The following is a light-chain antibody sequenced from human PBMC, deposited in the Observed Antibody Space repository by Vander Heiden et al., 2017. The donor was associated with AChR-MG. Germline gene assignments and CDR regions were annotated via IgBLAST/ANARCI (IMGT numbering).Light chain of an antibody. Sequence: DIQMTQSPSSLSASVGDRVTITCRASQSISSYLNWYQQKPGKAPKLLIYAASSVQSGVPSRFSGSGSGTDFTLTISSLQPEDFATYYWQQSYSTPQTFGQGTKVEIK. CDR3: QQSYSTPQT. CDR1: QSISSY. V-gene: IGKV1-39*01. CDR2: AAS. J-gene: IGKJ1*01.